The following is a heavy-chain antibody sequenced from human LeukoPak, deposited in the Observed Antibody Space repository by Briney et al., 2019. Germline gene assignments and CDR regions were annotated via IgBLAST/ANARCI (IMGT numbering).Heavy chain of an antibody. D-gene: IGHD3-22*01. Sequence: GGSLRLSCAASGFTVSSNYMSWVRQAPGKGLEWVSVIYSGGSTYYADSVKGRFTISRDNSKNTLYLQMNSLRAEDTAVYYCAKDLNKHYRVVVITLDAFDIWGQGTMVTVSS. V-gene: IGHV3-53*01. CDR3: AKDLNKHYRVVVITLDAFDI. CDR2: IYSGGST. J-gene: IGHJ3*02. CDR1: GFTVSSNY.